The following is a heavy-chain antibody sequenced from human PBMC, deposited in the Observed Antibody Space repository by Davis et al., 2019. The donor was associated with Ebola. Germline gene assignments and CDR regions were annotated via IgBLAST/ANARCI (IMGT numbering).Heavy chain of an antibody. V-gene: IGHV4-4*02. CDR1: GGSISSSNW. CDR2: IYHSGST. CDR3: ARAGIAVDWADNCGGDCYPNWFDP. J-gene: IGHJ5*02. Sequence: PSETLSLTCAVSGGSISSSNWWSWVRQPPGKGLEWIGEIYHSGSTNYNPSLKSRVTISVDKSKNQFSLKLSSVTAADTAVYYCARAGIAVDWADNCGGDCYPNWFDPWGQGTLVTVSS. D-gene: IGHD2-21*01.